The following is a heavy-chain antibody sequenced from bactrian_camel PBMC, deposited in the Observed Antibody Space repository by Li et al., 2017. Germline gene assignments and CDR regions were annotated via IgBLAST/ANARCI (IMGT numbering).Heavy chain of an antibody. D-gene: IGHD6*01. V-gene: IGHV3S40*01. CDR2: IHTGGSST. Sequence: DVQLVESGGGSVQSGGSLTLSCAGSGFRYSVCSMGWFRQAPGKDREVVAAIHTGGSSTYYADSVKGRFTISQDNAKNTVYLQMNSLKPEDSGMYYCASDQLEWDWLVAGRGPIEADFDYWGQGTQVTVS. CDR1: GFRYSVCS. J-gene: IGHJ6*01. CDR3: ASDQLEWDWLVAGRGPIEADFDY.